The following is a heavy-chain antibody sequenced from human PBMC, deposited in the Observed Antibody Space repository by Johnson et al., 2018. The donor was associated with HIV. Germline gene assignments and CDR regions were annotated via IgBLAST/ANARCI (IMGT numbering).Heavy chain of an antibody. CDR3: ARGGYDILTGYAFDI. Sequence: QVQLVESGGGVVQPGRSLRLSCAASGFTFSSYAMHWVHQAPGKGLEWVAVISFDGSNKYYADSVKGRFTISRDNSKNTLYLQMNSLRAEDTAGDYCARGGYDILTGYAFDIWGQGTMVTVSS. D-gene: IGHD3-9*01. V-gene: IGHV3-30-3*01. CDR1: GFTFSSYA. CDR2: ISFDGSNK. J-gene: IGHJ3*02.